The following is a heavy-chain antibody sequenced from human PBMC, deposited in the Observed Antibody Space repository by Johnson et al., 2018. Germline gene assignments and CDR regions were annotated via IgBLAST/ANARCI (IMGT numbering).Heavy chain of an antibody. CDR3: TRDNNWNYRPDAFDI. CDR2: IRSKAYGGTT. V-gene: IGHV3-49*03. J-gene: IGHJ3*02. Sequence: VQLVQSGGDLVQPGRSLRLSCTASGFTFGDYAMSWLRQAPGKGLEWVGFIRSKAYGGTTEYAASVKGRFTISRDDSKSIAYLQMNSLKTEDTAVYYGTRDNNWNYRPDAFDIWGQGTMVTVSS. D-gene: IGHD1-7*01. CDR1: GFTFGDYA.